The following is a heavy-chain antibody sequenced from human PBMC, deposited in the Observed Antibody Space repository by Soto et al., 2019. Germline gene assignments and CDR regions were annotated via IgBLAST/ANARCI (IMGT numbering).Heavy chain of an antibody. CDR3: ASGVGVLLGYPGAFDV. J-gene: IGHJ3*01. D-gene: IGHD1-26*01. CDR1: GYTFINSA. V-gene: IGHV1-69*12. Sequence: QVQLVQSGAEVKKPGSSVKVSCKASGYTFINSAISWVRQAPGQGLDWVGGIPLLGATSSAQKFQGRVSITADEATTTHYMELRSLTPEATAVDYCASGVGVLLGYPGAFDVWGQGTMVTVSS. CDR2: IPLLGAT.